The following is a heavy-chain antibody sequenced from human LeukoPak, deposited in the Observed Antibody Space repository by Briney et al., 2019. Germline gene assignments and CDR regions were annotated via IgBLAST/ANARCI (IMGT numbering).Heavy chain of an antibody. V-gene: IGHV1-46*01. Sequence: ASVKVSCKASGYTFTSYYMHWVRQAPGQGLEWMGIINPSGGSTSYAQKFQGRVTMTRDTSTSTAYMELRSLRSDDTAVYYCASFYGSGSYFDYWGQGTLVTVSS. CDR1: GYTFTSYY. CDR2: INPSGGST. D-gene: IGHD3-10*01. CDR3: ASFYGSGSYFDY. J-gene: IGHJ4*02.